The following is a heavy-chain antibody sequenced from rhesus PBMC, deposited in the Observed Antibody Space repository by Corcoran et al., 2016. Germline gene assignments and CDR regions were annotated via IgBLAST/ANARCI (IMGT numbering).Heavy chain of an antibody. CDR1: GGSVSSSNW. CDR3: GRGYSLDS. V-gene: IGHV4-65*01. CDR2: ISGSSGST. Sequence: QVQLQESGPGLVKPSETLSLTCAVSGGSVSSSNWWSWIRQPPGKGLEWIGYISGSSGSTYYNPSLKSRFTISTDTSKNQFSLKLSSVTAADTAVYYCGRGYSLDSWGQGVVVTGSS. J-gene: IGHJ6*01.